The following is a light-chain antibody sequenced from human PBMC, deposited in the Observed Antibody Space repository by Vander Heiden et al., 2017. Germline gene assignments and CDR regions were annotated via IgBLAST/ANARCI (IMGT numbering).Light chain of an antibody. CDR1: SSNIGAGYD. CDR3: QSYDSSLRV. J-gene: IGLJ1*01. V-gene: IGLV1-40*01. Sequence: QSVLTQPPSVSGAPGQRVTISCTGSSSNIGAGYDVHWYQPLPGTAPKLLIYGNSNRRSGVPDRFSGSKSGTSASLAITGLQAEDEADYYCQSYDSSLRVFGTGTKVTVL. CDR2: GNS.